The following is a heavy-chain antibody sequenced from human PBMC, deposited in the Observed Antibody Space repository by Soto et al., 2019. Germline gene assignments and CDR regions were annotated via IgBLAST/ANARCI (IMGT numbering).Heavy chain of an antibody. V-gene: IGHV3-7*01. Sequence: PGGSLRLSCVASGFTFSSYGMSWVRQAPGKGLEWVANIKQDGSEKCYVDSVKGRFTISRDNAKNSLYLQMNSLRAEDTAVYYCAAQDYDDSSCYSGDYWGQGTLVTVSS. CDR3: AAQDYDDSSCYSGDY. CDR1: GFTFSSYG. J-gene: IGHJ4*02. CDR2: IKQDGSEK. D-gene: IGHD3-22*01.